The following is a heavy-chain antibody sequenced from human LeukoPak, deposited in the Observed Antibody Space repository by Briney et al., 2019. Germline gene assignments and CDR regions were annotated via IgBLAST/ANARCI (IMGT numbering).Heavy chain of an antibody. J-gene: IGHJ5*02. Sequence: GGSLRLSCAASGFTFSSYAMHWVRQAPGKGLEWVAVISYDGSNTYYADSVKGRFTISRDNSKNTLYLQMNSLRAEDTAVYYCARAGYCSGGSCDHNWFDPWGQGTLVTVSS. V-gene: IGHV3-30-3*01. CDR3: ARAGYCSGGSCDHNWFDP. CDR1: GFTFSSYA. D-gene: IGHD2-15*01. CDR2: ISYDGSNT.